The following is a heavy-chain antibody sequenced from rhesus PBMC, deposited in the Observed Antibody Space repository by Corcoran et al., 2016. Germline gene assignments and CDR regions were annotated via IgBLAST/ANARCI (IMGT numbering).Heavy chain of an antibody. CDR1: GGSISDSYR. Sequence: QVQLQESGPGVVKPSETLSLTCAVSGGSISDSYRWSWIRQPPGKGLEWIGYIYGSSTSTNYNPSLKSRVTISKDTSKNQFSLKLSSVTAADTAVYYCARGSRYFDYWGQGVLVTVSS. D-gene: IGHD2-39*01. J-gene: IGHJ4*01. CDR3: ARGSRYFDY. CDR2: IYGSSTST. V-gene: IGHV4S10*01.